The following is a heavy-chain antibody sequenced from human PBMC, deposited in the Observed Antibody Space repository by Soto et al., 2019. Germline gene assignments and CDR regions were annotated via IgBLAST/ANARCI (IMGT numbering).Heavy chain of an antibody. V-gene: IGHV5-51*01. J-gene: IGHJ4*02. D-gene: IGHD3-3*01. CDR1: GYSFPNHW. CDR2: IYPGDSDM. Sequence: GESLKISCEGVGYSFPNHWIAWVRQRPDKGLEWMGTIYPGDSDMRYSPSFRGQVTISVDKSINTAYLQWDSLKASDTAKYYCARLSREFWSGPDYWRQGTLVTVSS. CDR3: ARLSREFWSGPDY.